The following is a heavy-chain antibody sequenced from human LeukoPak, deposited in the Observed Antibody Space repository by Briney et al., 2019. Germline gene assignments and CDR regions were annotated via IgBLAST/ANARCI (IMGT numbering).Heavy chain of an antibody. CDR2: IYYSGST. CDR3: ARERNDYGDHGGFDY. V-gene: IGHV4-39*02. D-gene: IGHD4-17*01. Sequence: SETLSLTCTVSGGSISSSSYYWGWIRQPPGKGLEWIGSIYYSGSTYYNPSLKSRVTISVDTSKNQFSLKLSSVTAADTAVYYCARERNDYGDHGGFDYWGQGTLVTVSS. CDR1: GGSISSSSYY. J-gene: IGHJ4*02.